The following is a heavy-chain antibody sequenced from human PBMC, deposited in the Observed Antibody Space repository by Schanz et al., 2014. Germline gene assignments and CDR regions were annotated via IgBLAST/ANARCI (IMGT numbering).Heavy chain of an antibody. J-gene: IGHJ4*02. CDR3: ARESPFGGDCFSH. CDR2: ISNDGSDE. D-gene: IGHD2-21*01. CDR1: GFTFSNFA. Sequence: QVQLVESGGGVVQPGRSLRLSCAASGFTFSNFAIHWVRQAPGKGLEWVAVISNDGSDEHYADSVKGRFTISRDNSKNTLYLQMNSLRAEDTAVYYCARESPFGGDCFSHWGQGTLVTVSS. V-gene: IGHV3-30*04.